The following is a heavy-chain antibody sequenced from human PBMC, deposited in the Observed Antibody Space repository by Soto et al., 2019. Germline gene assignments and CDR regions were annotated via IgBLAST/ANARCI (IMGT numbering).Heavy chain of an antibody. CDR1: SYTFTSYW. CDR3: ARSAGIAVRFSEY. CDR2: IYPGDSDT. V-gene: IGHV5-51*01. D-gene: IGHD2-15*01. J-gene: IGHJ4*02. Sequence: GESLKISCKGSSYTFTSYWIGWVPQIPGEGLGWLGVIYPGDSDTRYSPSFQGQVTISADKSINTAYLRLCSLKASDSAIYYCARSAGIAVRFSEYCGQGTLV.